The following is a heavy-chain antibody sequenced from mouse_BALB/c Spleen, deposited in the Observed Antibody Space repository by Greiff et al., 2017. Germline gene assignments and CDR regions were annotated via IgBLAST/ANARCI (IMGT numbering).Heavy chain of an antibody. Sequence: EVMVVESGGGLVKPGGSLKLSCAASGFAFSSYDMSWVRQTPEKRLEWVAYISSGGGSTSYPDTVKGRFTISRDNAKNTLYLQMSSLKSEDTAMYYCARQEITTVVATYYYAMDYWGQGTSVTVSS. J-gene: IGHJ4*01. CDR3: ARQEITTVVATYYYAMDY. V-gene: IGHV5-12-1*01. D-gene: IGHD1-1*01. CDR1: GFAFSSYD. CDR2: ISSGGGST.